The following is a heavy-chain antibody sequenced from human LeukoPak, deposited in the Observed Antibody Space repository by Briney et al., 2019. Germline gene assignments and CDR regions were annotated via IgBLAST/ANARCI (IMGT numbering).Heavy chain of an antibody. CDR2: IKQDGSEK. D-gene: IGHD2-2*01. V-gene: IGHV3-7*03. CDR3: AKPEKIVVVPAASDAFDI. Sequence: GGSLRLSCAASGFTFSSYWMSWVRQAPGKGLEWVANIKQDGSEKYYVDSVKGRFTISRDNAKNSLYLQMNSLRAEDTAVYYCAKPEKIVVVPAASDAFDIWGQGTMVTVSS. CDR1: GFTFSSYW. J-gene: IGHJ3*02.